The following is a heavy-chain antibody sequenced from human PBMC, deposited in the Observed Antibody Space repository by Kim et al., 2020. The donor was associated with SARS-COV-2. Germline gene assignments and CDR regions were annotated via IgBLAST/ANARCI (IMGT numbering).Heavy chain of an antibody. CDR2: ISYDGSNK. CDR3: ARSYGGSYSGWFDP. Sequence: GGSLRLFCAASGFTFSSYAMHWVRQAPGKGLEWVAVISYDGSNKYYADSVKGRFTISRDNSKNTLYLQMNSLRAEDTAVYYCARSYGGSYSGWFDPWGQGTLVTVSS. CDR1: GFTFSSYA. D-gene: IGHD1-26*01. J-gene: IGHJ5*02. V-gene: IGHV3-30*04.